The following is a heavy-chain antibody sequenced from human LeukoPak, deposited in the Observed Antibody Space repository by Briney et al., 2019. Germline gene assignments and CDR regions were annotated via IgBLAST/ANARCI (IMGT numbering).Heavy chain of an antibody. Sequence: PGGSPRLSCAASGFTFSDYSMNWVRQAPGKGLEWVSSISDDSNYIYYADSVKGRFTISRDNAKNSLYLQMNSLRAEDTAVYYCANHLACGSTSCPSFDYWGQGTLVTVSS. V-gene: IGHV3-21*01. D-gene: IGHD2-2*01. CDR1: GFTFSDYS. CDR3: ANHLACGSTSCPSFDY. J-gene: IGHJ4*02. CDR2: ISDDSNYI.